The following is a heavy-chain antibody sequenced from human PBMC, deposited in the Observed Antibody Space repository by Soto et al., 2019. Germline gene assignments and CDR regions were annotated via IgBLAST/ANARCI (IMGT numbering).Heavy chain of an antibody. D-gene: IGHD3-9*01. J-gene: IGHJ4*02. CDR1: GFSLSTSRVG. Sequence: QITLKESGPTLVKPTQTLTLTCTFSGFSLSTSRVGVGWIRQSPGKALEWLAVIYWDDDKRYSPSLKSRLSITKDTSKNQVVLTMTNMDPVDTATYYCAHKGPEDWPLDYWGQGTLVTVSS. CDR3: AHKGPEDWPLDY. V-gene: IGHV2-5*02. CDR2: IYWDDDK.